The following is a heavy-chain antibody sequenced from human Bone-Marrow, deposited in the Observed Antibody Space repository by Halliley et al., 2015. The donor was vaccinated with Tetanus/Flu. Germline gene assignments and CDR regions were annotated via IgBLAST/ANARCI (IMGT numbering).Heavy chain of an antibody. CDR2: LSGSGEAT. CDR3: AKDRGDYDFWGRFDP. J-gene: IGHJ5*02. V-gene: IGHV3-23*01. D-gene: IGHD3-3*01. Sequence: SLRLSCAASGFTYVNYAMNWVRQAPGKGLEWVAGLSGSGEATHYADSVKGRFTISRDNSKNTLYLQMNSLRAEDMALYYCAKDRGDYDFWGRFDPWGQGTLVTVS. CDR1: GFTYVNYA.